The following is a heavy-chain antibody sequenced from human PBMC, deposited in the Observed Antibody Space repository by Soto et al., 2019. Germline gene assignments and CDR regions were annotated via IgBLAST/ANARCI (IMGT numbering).Heavy chain of an antibody. V-gene: IGHV1-69*02. D-gene: IGHD2-8*01. Sequence: QVQLVQSGAEVKKPGSSVKVSCKASGGTFSSYTISWVRQAPGQGLEWMGRIIPILGIANYAQKFQGRVTITADKSTSTAYMELSSLRSEDTAVYYCASSEVIGYCTNGVCSEYFDYWGQGTLVTVSS. J-gene: IGHJ4*02. CDR3: ASSEVIGYCTNGVCSEYFDY. CDR2: IIPILGIA. CDR1: GGTFSSYT.